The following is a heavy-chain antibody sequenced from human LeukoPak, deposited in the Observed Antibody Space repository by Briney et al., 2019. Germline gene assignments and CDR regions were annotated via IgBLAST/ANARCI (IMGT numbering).Heavy chain of an antibody. V-gene: IGHV1-69*04. J-gene: IGHJ4*02. CDR3: ARLDGDYYDSSGDDY. CDR1: GGTFSSYA. CDR2: IIPILGIA. D-gene: IGHD3-22*01. Sequence: SVKVSCKASGGTFSSYAISWVRQAPGQGLEWMGRIIPILGIANYAQKFQGRVTITADKSTSTAYMELSSLRSEDTAMYYCARLDGDYYDSSGDDYWGQGTLVTVSS.